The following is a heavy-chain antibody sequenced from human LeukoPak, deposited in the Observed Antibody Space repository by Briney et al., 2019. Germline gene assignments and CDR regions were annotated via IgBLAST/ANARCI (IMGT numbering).Heavy chain of an antibody. D-gene: IGHD3-10*02. J-gene: IGHJ5*02. CDR1: GFTFDDYG. CDR3: ARDSSLFGELYDPNWFGP. CDR2: IWYDGSNK. Sequence: PGGSLRLSCAASGFTFDDYGMHWVRQAPGKGLEWVAVIWYDGSNKYYADSVKGRFTISRDNSKNTLYLQMNSLRAEDTAVYYCARDSSLFGELYDPNWFGPWGQGTLVTVSS. V-gene: IGHV3-33*08.